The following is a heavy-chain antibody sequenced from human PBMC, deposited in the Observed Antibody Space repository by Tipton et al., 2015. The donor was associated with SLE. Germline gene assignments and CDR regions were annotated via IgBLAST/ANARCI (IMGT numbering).Heavy chain of an antibody. CDR2: IYYNGRR. Sequence: TLSLTCSVSGGSISSSYHSWGWIRQPPGKGLEWIANIYYNGRRDDNPSLKSRVTMSVDTSKNQFSLKLSSVTAADTAVYYCARMLYGGNSGGKVWNWFDPWGQGTLVTVSS. D-gene: IGHD4-23*01. CDR1: GGSISSSYHS. J-gene: IGHJ5*02. V-gene: IGHV4-39*01. CDR3: ARMLYGGNSGGKVWNWFDP.